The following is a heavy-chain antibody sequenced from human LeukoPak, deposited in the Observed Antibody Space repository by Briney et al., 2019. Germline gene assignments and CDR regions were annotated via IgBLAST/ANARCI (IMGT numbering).Heavy chain of an antibody. CDR2: ISSSSSYI. CDR3: AELGITMIGGV. V-gene: IGHV3-21*01. J-gene: IGHJ6*04. CDR1: GFTFSSYS. D-gene: IGHD3-10*02. Sequence: PGGSLRLSCAASGFTFSSYSMDWVRQAPGKGLEWVSSISSSSSYIYYADSVKGRFTISRDNAKNSLYLQMNSLRAEDTAVYYCAELGITMIGGVWGKGTTVTISS.